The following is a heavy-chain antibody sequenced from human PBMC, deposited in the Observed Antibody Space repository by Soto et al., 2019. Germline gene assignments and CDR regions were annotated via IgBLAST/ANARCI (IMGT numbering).Heavy chain of an antibody. CDR3: ASFDWSFSGG. D-gene: IGHD3-9*01. CDR2: INDSDDDT. Sequence: EVQLLESGGGLVQPGGSLRLSCAGSGFSFSRYAMSWARQAPGKGLEWVSGINDSDDDTDYADSAKGRFTVSRDNSKNILYLQMNSLRVEDTAVYYCASFDWSFSGGWGQGTTVTVSS. V-gene: IGHV3-23*01. CDR1: GFSFSRYA. J-gene: IGHJ6*02.